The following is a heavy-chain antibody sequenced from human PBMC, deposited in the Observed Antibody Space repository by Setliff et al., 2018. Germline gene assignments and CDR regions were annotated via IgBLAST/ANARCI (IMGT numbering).Heavy chain of an antibody. J-gene: IGHJ4*02. CDR2: IYIGGSA. D-gene: IGHD2-2*01. CDR3: ARGEGCNDGICLYQFDF. Sequence: SETLSLTCTVSGGSISSYYWSWIRQPAGKGLEWIGHIYIGGSANYNPSLKSRVTMSIDTSKNQFSLKLNSVTAADMAVYYCARGEGCNDGICLYQFDFWVQGTLVTV. V-gene: IGHV4-4*07. CDR1: GGSISSYY.